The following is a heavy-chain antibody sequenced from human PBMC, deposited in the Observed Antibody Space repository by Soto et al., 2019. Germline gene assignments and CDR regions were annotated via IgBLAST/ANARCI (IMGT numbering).Heavy chain of an antibody. CDR3: ARVGCGSTSRFTRWFDP. V-gene: IGHV4-30-4*01. CDR1: GGSISSGDYY. D-gene: IGHD2-2*02. Sequence: PSETLSLTCTVSGGSISSGDYYWSWIRQPPGKGLEWIGYIYYSGSTSYNPSLKSRVIISVDRSKNQFSLNLNSVTAADTAVYYCARVGCGSTSRFTRWFDPWGQGTLVTISS. CDR2: IYYSGST. J-gene: IGHJ5*02.